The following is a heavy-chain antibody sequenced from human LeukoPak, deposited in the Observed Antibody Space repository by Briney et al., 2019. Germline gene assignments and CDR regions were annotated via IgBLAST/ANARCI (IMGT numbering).Heavy chain of an antibody. CDR3: AKDMGDYYDAFDI. CDR2: ISGSGGST. D-gene: IGHD4-17*01. CDR1: GFTFSSYA. V-gene: IGHV3-23*01. J-gene: IGHJ3*02. Sequence: YPGGSPRLSCAASGFTFSSYAMSWVRQAPGKGLEWVSAISGSGGSTYYADSVKGRFTISRDNSKNTLYLQMNSLRAEDTAVYYCAKDMGDYYDAFDIWGQGTMVTVSS.